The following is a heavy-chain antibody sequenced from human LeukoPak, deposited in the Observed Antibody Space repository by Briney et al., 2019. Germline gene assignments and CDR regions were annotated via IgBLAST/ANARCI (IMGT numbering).Heavy chain of an antibody. CDR3: ARARAGTDAFDI. V-gene: IGHV4-34*01. D-gene: IGHD6-19*01. CDR1: GGSFSGYY. Sequence: SETLSLTCAVYGGSFSGYYWSWIRQLPGKGLEWIGEINHSGSTNYNPSLKSRVTISVDTSKNQFSLKLSSVTAADTAVYYCARARAGTDAFDIWGQGTMVTVSS. J-gene: IGHJ3*02. CDR2: INHSGST.